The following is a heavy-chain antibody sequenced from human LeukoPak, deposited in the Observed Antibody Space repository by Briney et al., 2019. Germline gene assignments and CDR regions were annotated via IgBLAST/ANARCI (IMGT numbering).Heavy chain of an antibody. V-gene: IGHV1-3*01. Sequence: ASVKVSCKASGYSFTSYAIHWVRQAPGQRLEWMGWINAGNGNTKYLQKFQGRVTFTRDTSAGTAYMELSSLRSEDTAVYYCVTADYGDYWGQGTLVTVSS. CDR1: GYSFTSYA. CDR3: VTADYGDY. CDR2: INAGNGNT. J-gene: IGHJ4*02.